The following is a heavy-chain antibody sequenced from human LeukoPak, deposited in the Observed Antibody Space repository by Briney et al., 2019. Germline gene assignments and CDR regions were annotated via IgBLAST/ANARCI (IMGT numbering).Heavy chain of an antibody. CDR2: VYSGGTT. D-gene: IGHD6-13*01. CDR3: ASHYCSRGTCYFDG. CDR1: GFSISTNY. Sequence: GGSLRLSCAVSGFSISTNYMSWVRQAPGKCLEWLCIVYSGGTTSYADSVRGRFTLSRDISKNTVSLQMNDLRVADTAVYYCASHYCSRGTCYFDGWGRGALVIASS. V-gene: IGHV3-53*01. J-gene: IGHJ4*02.